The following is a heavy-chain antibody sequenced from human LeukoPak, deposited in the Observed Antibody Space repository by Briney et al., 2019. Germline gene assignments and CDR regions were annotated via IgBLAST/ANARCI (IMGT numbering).Heavy chain of an antibody. D-gene: IGHD2-8*01. Sequence: PSETLSLTCTVSGGSISSSSFYWGWIRQPPGRGLEWIGSIYYSGSTSYNPSLKSRVTISVDTSKNQFSLKLSSVTAADTAVYYCARGRSNGWFYWGQGTLVTVSS. V-gene: IGHV4-39*07. CDR3: ARGRSNGWFY. CDR2: IYYSGST. CDR1: GGSISSSSFY. J-gene: IGHJ4*02.